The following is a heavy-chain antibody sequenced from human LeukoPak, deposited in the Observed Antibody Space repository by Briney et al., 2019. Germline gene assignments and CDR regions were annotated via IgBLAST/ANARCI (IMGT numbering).Heavy chain of an antibody. CDR2: ISYDGSNK. J-gene: IGHJ4*02. D-gene: IGHD1-26*01. Sequence: SGGSLRLSCAASGFTFSSYGLHWVRQAPGKGLEWVAVISYDGSNKYYADSMKGRFTISRDNSKNTLYLQMNSLRAEDTAVYYCAKGSGSYLSPLYYFDYWGQGTLVTVSS. CDR3: AKGSGSYLSPLYYFDY. CDR1: GFTFSSYG. V-gene: IGHV3-30*04.